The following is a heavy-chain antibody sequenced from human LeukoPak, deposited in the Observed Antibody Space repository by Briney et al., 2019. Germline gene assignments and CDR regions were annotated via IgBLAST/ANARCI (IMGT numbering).Heavy chain of an antibody. CDR1: EFTLSNYW. CDR2: IKEDGSVK. CDR3: AREVPGGSSWFDY. Sequence: GGSLRLSCAASEFTLSNYWLSWVRQAPGKGLEWVANIKEDGSVKNYVASVKGRFTISRDNAKNSLYPQMNSLRAEDTAVYYCAREVPGGSSWFDYWGQGTLVTVSS. V-gene: IGHV3-7*01. D-gene: IGHD6-13*01. J-gene: IGHJ4*02.